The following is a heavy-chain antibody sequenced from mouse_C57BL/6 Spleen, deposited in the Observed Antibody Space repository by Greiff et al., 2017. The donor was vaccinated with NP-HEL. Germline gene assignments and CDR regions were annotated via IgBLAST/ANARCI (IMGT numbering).Heavy chain of an antibody. Sequence: VQLQQSGPELVKPGASVKISCKASGYSFTGYYMNWVKQSPEKSLEWIGEINPSTGGTTYNQKFKAKATLTVDKSSSTAYMQLKSLTSEDSAVYYCARVCYGNYEYFDVWGTRTTVTVSS. CDR2: INPSTGGT. CDR3: ARVCYGNYEYFDV. D-gene: IGHD2-1*01. CDR1: GYSFTGYY. J-gene: IGHJ1*03. V-gene: IGHV1-42*01.